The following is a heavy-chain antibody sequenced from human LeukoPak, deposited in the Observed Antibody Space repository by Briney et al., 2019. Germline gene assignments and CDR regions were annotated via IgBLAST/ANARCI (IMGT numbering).Heavy chain of an antibody. J-gene: IGHJ4*02. CDR3: ARVSEYCSGGSFYNLPEY. CDR2: IYYSGST. CDR1: GGSISSYY. D-gene: IGHD2-15*01. V-gene: IGHV4-59*01. Sequence: PSETLSLTCTVSGGSISSYYWSWIRQPPGKGLEWIGYIYYSGSTNYNPSLKSRVTISVDTSKNQFSLKLSSVTAADTAVYYCARVSEYCSGGSFYNLPEYWGQGTLVTVSS.